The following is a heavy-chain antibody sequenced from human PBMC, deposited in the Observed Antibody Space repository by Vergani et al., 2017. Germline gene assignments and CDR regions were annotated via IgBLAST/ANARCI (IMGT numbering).Heavy chain of an antibody. CDR2: IYHSGST. CDR3: AREGGDIILTGQYYYYYGMDV. CDR1: GYSISSGYY. Sequence: QVQLQESGPGLVKPSETLSLTCAVSGYSISSGYYWGWIRQPPGKGLEWIGSIYHSGSTYYNPSLKSRVPISVDTSKNQFSLKLSSVTAADTAVYYCAREGGDIILTGQYYYYYGMDVWGQGTTVTVSS. D-gene: IGHD3-9*01. V-gene: IGHV4-38-2*02. J-gene: IGHJ6*02.